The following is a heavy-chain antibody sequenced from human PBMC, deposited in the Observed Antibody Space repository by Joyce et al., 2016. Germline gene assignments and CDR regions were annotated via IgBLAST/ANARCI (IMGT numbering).Heavy chain of an antibody. D-gene: IGHD2-8*01. V-gene: IGHV3-15*01. CDR1: GFPFSHAW. J-gene: IGHJ3*02. Sequence: EEQLVESGGDVVKPGGSLRLSCAGSGFPFSHAWMSWVRQAPGKCLEWVGHIRSTNDGGATDYAAPVKGRLSSSRDASKITVYLQMSSLTTEDTGVYYCATENLIYRMVLDAFDIWGQGTMVTVSS. CDR3: ATENLIYRMVLDAFDI. CDR2: IRSTNDGGAT.